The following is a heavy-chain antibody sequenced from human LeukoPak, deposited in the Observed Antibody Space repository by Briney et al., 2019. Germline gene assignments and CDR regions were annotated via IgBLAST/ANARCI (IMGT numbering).Heavy chain of an antibody. Sequence: GGSLRLSCAASGFTFSSYSMNWVRQAPGKGLEWVSSISSSSSYIYYADSVKGRFTISRDNAKNSLYLQMNSLRAEDTAVYYCARDSAVVVVPTNEAWFDPWGQGTLVTVSS. D-gene: IGHD2-2*01. V-gene: IGHV3-21*01. J-gene: IGHJ5*02. CDR2: ISSSSSYI. CDR1: GFTFSSYS. CDR3: ARDSAVVVVPTNEAWFDP.